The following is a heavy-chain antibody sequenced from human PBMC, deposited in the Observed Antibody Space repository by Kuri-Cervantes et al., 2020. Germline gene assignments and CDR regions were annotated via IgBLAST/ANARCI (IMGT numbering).Heavy chain of an antibody. V-gene: IGHV3-33*06. CDR1: GFTFSDYG. CDR3: AKTTGRTSSYNWFDP. J-gene: IGHJ5*02. D-gene: IGHD6-6*01. CDR2: IWYDGSNK. Sequence: GESLKISCAASGFTFSDYGMHWVRQAPGKGLEWVAVIWYDGSNKFYADSVKGRFTISRDNSKNTLYLQVNSLRAEDTAVYYCAKTTGRTSSYNWFDPWGQGTLVTVSS.